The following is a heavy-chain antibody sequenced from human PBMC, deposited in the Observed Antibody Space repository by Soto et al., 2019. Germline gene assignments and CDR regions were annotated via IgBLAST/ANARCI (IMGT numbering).Heavy chain of an antibody. CDR2: IYPGDSDT. J-gene: IGHJ6*02. CDR3: ARAVNYCDSSGYYRTHYYYYGMDV. V-gene: IGHV5-51*01. D-gene: IGHD3-22*01. CDR1: GYSFTSYW. Sequence: PGESLKISCKGSGYSFTSYWIGWVRQMPGKGLEWMGIIYPGDSDTRYSPSFQGQVTISADKSISTAYLQWSSLKASDTAMYYCARAVNYCDSSGYYRTHYYYYGMDVWGQGTTVTVSS.